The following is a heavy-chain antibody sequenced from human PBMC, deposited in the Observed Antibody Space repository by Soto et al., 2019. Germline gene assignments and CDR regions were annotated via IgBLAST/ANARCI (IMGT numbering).Heavy chain of an antibody. CDR1: RGTFSSYA. J-gene: IGHJ4*02. D-gene: IGHD3-22*01. Sequence: QVQLVQSGAEVKKPGCSEKVSCKASRGTFSSYAISWVRQAPGQGLEWMGGIIPIFGRANYAQKFQGRVTITADESTSTAYMELTSLRSEDTAVYYCARGYYYDSSGYYSNAYYFDYWGQGTLVTVSS. CDR3: ARGYYYDSSGYYSNAYYFDY. CDR2: IIPIFGRA. V-gene: IGHV1-69*01.